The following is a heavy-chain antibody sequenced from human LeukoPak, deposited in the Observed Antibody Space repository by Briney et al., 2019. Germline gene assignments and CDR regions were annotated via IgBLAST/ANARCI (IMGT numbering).Heavy chain of an antibody. CDR3: ARTPPDYYDSSGYWGYFDY. CDR1: GGSFSGYY. CDR2: IYYSGST. V-gene: IGHV4-34*01. J-gene: IGHJ4*02. D-gene: IGHD3-22*01. Sequence: SETLSLTCAVYGGSFSGYYWSWIRQPPGKGLEWIGSIYYSGSTYYNPSLKSRVTISVDTSKNQFSLKLSSVTAADTAVYYCARTPPDYYDSSGYWGYFDYWGQGTLVTVSS.